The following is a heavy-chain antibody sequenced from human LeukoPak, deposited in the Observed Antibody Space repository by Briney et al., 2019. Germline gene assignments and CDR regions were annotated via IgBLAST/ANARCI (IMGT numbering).Heavy chain of an antibody. D-gene: IGHD6-13*01. CDR3: ARGAAAGTWREYYYYYGMDV. J-gene: IGHJ6*02. CDR2: ISAHNGNT. CDR1: GYTFTSYG. Sequence: ASVKVSCKASGYTFTSYGISWVRQAPGQGLEWIGWISAHNGNTNYAQKLQGRVTMTTDTSTSTAYKELRSLRSDDTAVYYCARGAAAGTWREYYYYYGMDVWGQGTTVTVSS. V-gene: IGHV1-18*01.